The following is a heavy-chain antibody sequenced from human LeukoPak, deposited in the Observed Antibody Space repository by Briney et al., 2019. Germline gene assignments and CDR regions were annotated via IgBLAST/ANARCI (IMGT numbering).Heavy chain of an antibody. V-gene: IGHV1-69*13. J-gene: IGHJ6*03. CDR1: GGTFSSYA. CDR3: ASGDCSSTSCHAIGYFSYYYYMDV. CDR2: IIPIFGTA. Sequence: SVKVSCKASGGTFSSYAISWVRQAPGQGLEWMGGIIPIFGTANYAQKFQGRVTITADESTSTAYMELSSLRSEDTAMYYCASGDCSSTSCHAIGYFSYYYYMDVWGKGTTVTVSS. D-gene: IGHD2-2*01.